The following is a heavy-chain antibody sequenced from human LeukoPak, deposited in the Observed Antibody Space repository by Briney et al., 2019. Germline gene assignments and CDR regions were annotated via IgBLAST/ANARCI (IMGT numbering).Heavy chain of an antibody. Sequence: GGSLRLSCAASGFTFTSHAMHWVRQPPGKGLECGAVISHDENNKYYADSVKGRFTISRDNSKNTLYLQMNSLRVEDTAVYYCAKDRFATTGTFFDHWGQGTLVTVSS. CDR2: ISHDENNK. J-gene: IGHJ4*02. CDR3: AKDRFATTGTFFDH. D-gene: IGHD1-1*01. V-gene: IGHV3-30*18. CDR1: GFTFTSHA.